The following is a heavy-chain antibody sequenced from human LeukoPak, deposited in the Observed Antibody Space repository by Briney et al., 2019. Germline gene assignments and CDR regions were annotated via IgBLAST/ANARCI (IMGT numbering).Heavy chain of an antibody. Sequence: GGSLRLSCATSGLTFSSYEMNWVRQAPRKGLEWVSYISTSGSPIYYADSVKGRFTISRDSAKNFLFLQMNSLRAEDTAIYYCARDPLRVAGTGRFFDLWGRGTLVTVSS. J-gene: IGHJ2*01. V-gene: IGHV3-48*03. CDR1: GLTFSSYE. CDR2: ISTSGSPI. CDR3: ARDPLRVAGTGRFFDL. D-gene: IGHD6-19*01.